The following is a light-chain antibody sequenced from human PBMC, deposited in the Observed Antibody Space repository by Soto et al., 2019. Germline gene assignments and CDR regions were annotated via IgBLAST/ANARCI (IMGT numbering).Light chain of an antibody. CDR1: SSDVGGYNY. J-gene: IGLJ1*01. Sequence: QSALTQPASVSGSPGQSITISCTGTSSDVGGYNYVSWYQQHPGKAHKLMIYDVSNRPSGVSNRFSGSKSGTAASLTISGLQAEDEADYYGRSYRSGSTLLFGTGTKVTVL. V-gene: IGLV2-14*01. CDR2: DVS. CDR3: RSYRSGSTLL.